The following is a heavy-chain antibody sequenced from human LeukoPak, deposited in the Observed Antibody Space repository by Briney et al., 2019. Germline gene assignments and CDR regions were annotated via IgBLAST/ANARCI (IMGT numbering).Heavy chain of an antibody. Sequence: PSETLSLTCAVYGGSFSGYYWSWIRQPPGKGLEWIGEINHSGSTNYNPSLKGRVTISVDTSKNQSSLKLSSVTAADTAVYYCARGGITMTIWGQGTLVTVSS. V-gene: IGHV4-34*01. D-gene: IGHD3-22*01. CDR1: GGSFSGYY. CDR3: ARGGITMTI. CDR2: INHSGST. J-gene: IGHJ4*02.